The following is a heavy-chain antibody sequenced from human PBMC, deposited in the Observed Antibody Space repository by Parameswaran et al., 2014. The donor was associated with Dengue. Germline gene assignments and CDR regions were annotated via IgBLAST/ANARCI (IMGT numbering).Heavy chain of an antibody. V-gene: IGHV1-2*06. D-gene: IGHD1-26*01. J-gene: IGHJ4*02. CDR2: INPNSGGT. CDR3: AREEIVGATYESFDY. Sequence: WVRQAPGQGLEWMGRINPNSGGTNYAQKFQGRVTMTRDTSISTAYMELSRLRSDDTAVYYCAREEIVGATYESFDYWGQGTLVTVSS.